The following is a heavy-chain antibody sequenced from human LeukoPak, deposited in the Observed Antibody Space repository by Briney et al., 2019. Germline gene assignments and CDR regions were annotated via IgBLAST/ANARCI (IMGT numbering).Heavy chain of an antibody. CDR2: INTDGSIT. Sequence: GGSLRLSCAASGFTFSDYWIHWVRQAPGKGLVWVSRINTDGSITNYADSVKGRFSISRDNAKNTLYLQMSSLRAEDTAVYYCARGDYFDDSASPVDYWGQGTLVTVSS. J-gene: IGHJ4*02. CDR1: GFTFSDYW. CDR3: ARGDYFDDSASPVDY. V-gene: IGHV3-74*01. D-gene: IGHD2/OR15-2a*01.